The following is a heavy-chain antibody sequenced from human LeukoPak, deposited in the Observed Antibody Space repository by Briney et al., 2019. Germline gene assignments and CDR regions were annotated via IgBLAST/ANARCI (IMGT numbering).Heavy chain of an antibody. Sequence: GGSLRLSCAASGFTFSDYYMSWIRQAPGKGLEWVSYISSSGSTIYYADSVRGRFTISRDNAKNSLYLQMNSLRAEDTAVYYCARGSRDGYNLHFDYWGQGTLVTVSS. CDR1: GFTFSDYY. CDR3: ARGSRDGYNLHFDY. CDR2: ISSSGSTI. J-gene: IGHJ4*02. D-gene: IGHD5-24*01. V-gene: IGHV3-11*01.